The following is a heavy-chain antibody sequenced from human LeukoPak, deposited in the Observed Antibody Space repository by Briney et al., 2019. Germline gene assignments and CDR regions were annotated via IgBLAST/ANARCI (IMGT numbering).Heavy chain of an antibody. J-gene: IGHJ4*02. D-gene: IGHD3-10*01. CDR2: ISGSGGST. Sequence: PGGSLRLSCAASGFTFSSYAMSWVRQAPGKGLEWVSAISGSGGSTYYADSVKGRFTISRDNSKNTLYLQMNSLRAEDTAVYYCAKFYKGFCGETGFCPVSPFRGSGSVVEIDYWGQGTLVTVSS. V-gene: IGHV3-23*01. CDR3: AKFYKGFCGETGFCPVSPFRGSGSVVEIDY. CDR1: GFTFSSYA.